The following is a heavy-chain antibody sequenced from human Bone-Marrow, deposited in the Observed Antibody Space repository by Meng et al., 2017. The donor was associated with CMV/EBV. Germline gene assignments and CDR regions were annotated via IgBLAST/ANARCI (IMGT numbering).Heavy chain of an antibody. CDR2: IRFDGSNK. Sequence: GGSLRLSCAASGFTFSSYEMNWVRQAPGKGLEWVAFIRFDGSNKYYVDSVMGRFTISRDNSKNTLYLQMNSLRAEGTAVYYCAKVTANGVYWGQGTLVTVSS. D-gene: IGHD2-8*01. CDR3: AKVTANGVY. CDR1: GFTFSSYE. V-gene: IGHV3-30*02. J-gene: IGHJ4*02.